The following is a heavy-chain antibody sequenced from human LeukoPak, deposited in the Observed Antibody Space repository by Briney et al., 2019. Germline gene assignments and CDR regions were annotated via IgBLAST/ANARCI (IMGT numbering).Heavy chain of an antibody. D-gene: IGHD1-26*01. V-gene: IGHV4-39*07. CDR3: ARGRSNYYGMDV. J-gene: IGHJ6*02. CDR1: GVSISSRSYY. CDR2: IPDSGST. Sequence: PSETLSLTCTVSGVSISSRSYYWGWIRQPPGKGLEWIGKIPDSGSTNYSPSLKSRVTMSVDTSKNLFSLKVSSVTAADTAVYYCARGRSNYYGMDVWGQGTTVTVSS.